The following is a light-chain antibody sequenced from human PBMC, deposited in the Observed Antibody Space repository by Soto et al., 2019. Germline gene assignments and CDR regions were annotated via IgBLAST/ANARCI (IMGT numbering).Light chain of an antibody. V-gene: IGKV1-5*01. CDR3: QRYNAFSQT. J-gene: IGKJ1*01. CDR2: DAS. CDR1: QSINSW. Sequence: DIQMTQSPSTLSASVGDRVTITCRASQSINSWVAWFQQKPGKAPKVLIYDASTLESGVPSRFSGSGSGTEFTLTVDSLQPDDVANYYCQRYNAFSQTFGQGTEVEI.